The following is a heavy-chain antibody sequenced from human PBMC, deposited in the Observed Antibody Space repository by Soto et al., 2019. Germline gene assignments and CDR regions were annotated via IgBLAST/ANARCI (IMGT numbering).Heavy chain of an antibody. CDR3: AAGGEIGPHQSQDAFDI. CDR1: GFTFTSSA. CDR2: IVVGSGNT. J-gene: IGHJ3*02. D-gene: IGHD2-21*01. V-gene: IGHV1-58*01. Sequence: ASVKVSCKASGFTFTSSAVQWVRQARGQRLEWIGWIVVGSGNTNYAQKFQERVTITRDMSTSTAYMELSSLRSEDTAVYYCAAGGEIGPHQSQDAFDIWGQGTMVTVSS.